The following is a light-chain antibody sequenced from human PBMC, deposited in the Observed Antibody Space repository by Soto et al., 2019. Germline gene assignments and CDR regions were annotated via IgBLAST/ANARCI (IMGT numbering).Light chain of an antibody. V-gene: IGLV2-23*02. Sequence: QSVLTQPASVSGSPGQSITISCTGTSSDVGSHNLVSWYQQHPGQAPKLMIYEVSKRPLGVSARFSASKSGNTASLTISGLQAEDESYYYCCSYGGRSAVFGGGTKLTVL. CDR3: CSYGGRSAV. CDR1: SSDVGSHNL. J-gene: IGLJ7*01. CDR2: EVS.